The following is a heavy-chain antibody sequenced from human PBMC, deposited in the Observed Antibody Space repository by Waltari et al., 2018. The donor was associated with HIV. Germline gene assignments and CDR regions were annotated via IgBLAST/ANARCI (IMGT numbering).Heavy chain of an antibody. CDR2: IYYSGST. V-gene: IGHV4-39*01. J-gene: IGHJ6*02. Sequence: QLQLQESGPGLVKPSETLSLTCTVSGGSISSRSYYWGWIRQPPGKGLEWIGSIYYSGSTYYNPSLKSRVTISVDTSKNQFSLKLSSVTAADTAVYYCARHVFWSGYSNYYYGMDVWGQGTTVTVSS. D-gene: IGHD3-3*01. CDR1: GGSISSRSYY. CDR3: ARHVFWSGYSNYYYGMDV.